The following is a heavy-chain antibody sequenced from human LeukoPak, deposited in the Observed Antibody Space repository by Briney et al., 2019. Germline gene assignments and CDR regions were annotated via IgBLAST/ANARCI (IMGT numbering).Heavy chain of an antibody. Sequence: ASVKVSCKASGYTFTSYYMHWVRQAPGQGLEWMGIINPSGGSTSYAQKFQGRVTMTRDTSTSTVYMELSSLRSEDTAVYYCARDLPSGSYFGGWFDPWGQGTLVTVSS. D-gene: IGHD1-26*01. V-gene: IGHV1-46*01. CDR3: ARDLPSGSYFGGWFDP. CDR1: GYTFTSYY. J-gene: IGHJ5*02. CDR2: INPSGGST.